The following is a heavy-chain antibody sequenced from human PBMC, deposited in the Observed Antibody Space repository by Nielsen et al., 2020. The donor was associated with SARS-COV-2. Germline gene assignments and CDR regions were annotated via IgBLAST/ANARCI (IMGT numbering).Heavy chain of an antibody. Sequence: GGSLRLSCAASGFTFDDYAMHWVRQAPGKGLEWVSGISWNSGSIGYADSVKGRFTISRDNAKNSLYLQMNSLRAEDTAVYYCANGYSPDYWGQGTLVTVSS. J-gene: IGHJ4*02. CDR1: GFTFDDYA. V-gene: IGHV3-9*01. D-gene: IGHD5-18*01. CDR2: ISWNSGSI. CDR3: ANGYSPDY.